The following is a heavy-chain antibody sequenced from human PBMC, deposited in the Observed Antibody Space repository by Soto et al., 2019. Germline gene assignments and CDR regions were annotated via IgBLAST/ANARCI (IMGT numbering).Heavy chain of an antibody. CDR2: IYHSGST. V-gene: IGHV4-30-2*01. J-gene: IGHJ6*02. D-gene: IGHD2-8*01. CDR3: PRLRAGGYCTNGVCYKGDYYYGMDV. CDR1: GGSISSGGYS. Sequence: PSETLSLTCAVSGGSISSGGYSWSWIRQPPGKGLEWIGYIYHSGSTYYNPSLKSRVTISVDRSKNQFSLKLSSVTAADTAVYYCPRLRAGGYCTNGVCYKGDYYYGMDVWGQGTTVTVSS.